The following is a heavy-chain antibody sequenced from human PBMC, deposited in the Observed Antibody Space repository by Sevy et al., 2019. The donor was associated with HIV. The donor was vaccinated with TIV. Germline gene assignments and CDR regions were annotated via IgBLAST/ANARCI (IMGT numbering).Heavy chain of an antibody. D-gene: IGHD3-3*01. CDR1: GFTFSSYA. CDR2: ISGSGGST. Sequence: GGSLRLSCAASGFTFSSYAMSWVRQAPGKGLEWVSAISGSGGSTYYADSVKGRFTISRDNSKNTLYLQMNSLRAEDTAVYYSAKGPASDFWSGYTFNYFDYWGQGTLVTVSS. J-gene: IGHJ4*02. V-gene: IGHV3-23*01. CDR3: AKGPASDFWSGYTFNYFDY.